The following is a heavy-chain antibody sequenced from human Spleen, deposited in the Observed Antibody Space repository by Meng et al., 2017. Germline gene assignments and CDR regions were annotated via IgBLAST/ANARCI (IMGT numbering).Heavy chain of an antibody. CDR2: IYHSGST. CDR3: ARESPTYYYDSSGFR. V-gene: IGHV4-4*02. D-gene: IGHD3-22*01. Sequence: EWCRGLVETSGTLSLPAVCSVGLFSSSNWWSWVRQPPGKGLEWIGEIYHSGSTNYNPSLKSRVTISVDKSKNQFSLKLSSVTAADTAVYYCARESPTYYYDSSGFRWGQGTLVTVSS. J-gene: IGHJ4*02. CDR1: VGLFSSSNW.